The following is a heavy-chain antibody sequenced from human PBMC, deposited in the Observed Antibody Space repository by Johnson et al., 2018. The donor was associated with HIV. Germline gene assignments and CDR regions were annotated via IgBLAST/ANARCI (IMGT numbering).Heavy chain of an antibody. D-gene: IGHD3-3*01. Sequence: VQLVESGGGLVKPGGSLRLSCAASGFTFSSYDMHWVRQATGKGLEWVSAIGTAGNTYYPGSVKGRFTISRENAKNTLYLQMNSLKSDDTAMYYCATERGVSEWLRRPFDAFDVWGQGTMVTVSS. J-gene: IGHJ3*01. CDR3: ATERGVSEWLRRPFDAFDV. CDR2: IGTAGNT. V-gene: IGHV3-13*01. CDR1: GFTFSSYD.